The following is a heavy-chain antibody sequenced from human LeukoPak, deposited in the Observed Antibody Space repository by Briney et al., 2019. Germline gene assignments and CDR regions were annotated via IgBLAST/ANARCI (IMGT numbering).Heavy chain of an antibody. CDR3: ARDLRYFDL. D-gene: IGHD5/OR15-5a*01. J-gene: IGHJ2*01. CDR1: GGSFSGYY. Sequence: SETLSLTCAVYGGSFSGYYWSWIRQPPGKGLEWIGYIYYSGSTNYNPSLKSRVTISVDTSKNQFSLKLSSVTAADTAVYYCARDLRYFDLWGRGTLVTVSS. CDR2: IYYSGST. V-gene: IGHV4-59*01.